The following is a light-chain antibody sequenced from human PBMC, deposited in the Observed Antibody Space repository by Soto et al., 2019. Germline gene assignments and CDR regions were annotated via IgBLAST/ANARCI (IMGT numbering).Light chain of an antibody. J-gene: IGLJ1*01. Sequence: QSALTQPASVSASPGQSITIPCTGTSSDVGSYNLVSWFQHHPGKVPKLLIYEGTKRPSGLSDRFSGSKSGNTASLTISGPQAEGEAYSYCYSYSAANLYVFGTGTKLTVL. CDR1: SSDVGSYNL. CDR3: YSYSAANLYV. CDR2: EGT. V-gene: IGLV2-23*01.